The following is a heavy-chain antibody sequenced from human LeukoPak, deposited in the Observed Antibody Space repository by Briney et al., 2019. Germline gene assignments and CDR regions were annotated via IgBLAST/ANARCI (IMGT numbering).Heavy chain of an antibody. CDR3: AREEGGGSSHWFDP. J-gene: IGHJ5*02. CDR1: GGPISSYY. Sequence: SETLSLTCTVSGGPISSYYWSWIRQPPGKGLEWIGYIYYSGSTNYNPSLKSRVTISVDTSKNQFSLKLSSVTAADTAVYYCAREEGGGSSHWFDPWGQGTLVTVSS. CDR2: IYYSGST. D-gene: IGHD1-26*01. V-gene: IGHV4-59*01.